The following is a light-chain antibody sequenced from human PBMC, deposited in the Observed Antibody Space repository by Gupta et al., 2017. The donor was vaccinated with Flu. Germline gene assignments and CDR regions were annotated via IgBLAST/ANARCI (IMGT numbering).Light chain of an antibody. CDR3: AAWDDSLNAVV. V-gene: IGLV1-44*01. CDR1: ISNIGRNT. CDR2: GND. J-gene: IGLJ2*01. Sequence: QSVLTQPPPASGTPGQRVTISCSGTISNIGRNTVNWYQQLPGTAPKLLIYGNDQGPSGVPDRFSGSKAGTSASLAISGLQSEDEAAYYCAAWDDSLNAVVFGGGTKLTVL.